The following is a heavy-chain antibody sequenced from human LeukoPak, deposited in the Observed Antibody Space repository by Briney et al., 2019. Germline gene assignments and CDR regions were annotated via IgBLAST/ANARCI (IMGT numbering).Heavy chain of an antibody. CDR3: ARDPKAPKLTMVRGDPTEAWFDP. J-gene: IGHJ5*02. CDR2: ISAYNGNT. Sequence: ASVKVSCKASGYTFTSYGISWVRQAPGQGLEWMGWISAYNGNTNYAQKLQGRVTMTRDTSISTAYMELSRLRSDDTAVYYCARDPKAPKLTMVRGDPTEAWFDPWGQGTLVTVSS. V-gene: IGHV1-18*01. D-gene: IGHD3-10*01. CDR1: GYTFTSYG.